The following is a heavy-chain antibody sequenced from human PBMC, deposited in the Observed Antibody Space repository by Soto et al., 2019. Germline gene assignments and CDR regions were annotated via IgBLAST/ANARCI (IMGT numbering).Heavy chain of an antibody. J-gene: IGHJ6*02. V-gene: IGHV1-18*01. CDR2: ISAYNGNT. D-gene: IGHD2-2*01. CDR1: GYTFTSYG. Sequence: ASVKVSCKASGYTFTSYGISWVRQAPGQGLEWMGWISAYNGNTNYAQKLQGRVTMTTDTSTSTAYMELRSLRSDDTAVYYCASIVVVPAATKNDYYYYGMDVWGQGTTVTVAS. CDR3: ASIVVVPAATKNDYYYYGMDV.